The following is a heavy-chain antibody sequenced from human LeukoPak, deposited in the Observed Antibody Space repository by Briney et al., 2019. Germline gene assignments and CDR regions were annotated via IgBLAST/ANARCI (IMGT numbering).Heavy chain of an antibody. V-gene: IGHV4-39*01. CDR1: GGSISSSSFY. CDR2: IYSSGST. J-gene: IGHJ4*02. Sequence: SETLSLTCTVSGGSISSSSFYWGWIRQPPGKGLEWIGSIYSSGSTYYSPSLKSRVTISVDTSKNQFSLKLSSVTAADTAVYYCARICSSTSCLIDYWGQGTLVTVSS. CDR3: ARICSSTSCLIDY. D-gene: IGHD2-2*01.